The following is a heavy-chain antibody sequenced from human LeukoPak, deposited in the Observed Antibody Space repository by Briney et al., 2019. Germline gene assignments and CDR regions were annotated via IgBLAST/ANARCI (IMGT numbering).Heavy chain of an antibody. CDR2: IDPSDSYT. V-gene: IGHV5-10-1*01. CDR1: GYSFTSYW. Sequence: GESLKISCKGSGYSFTSYWISWVRQMPGKGLEWMGRIDPSDSYTNYSPSFQGHVTISVNKSISTAYLQWSSLKASDTAMYYCARHPVAAVAGPNDYWGQGTLVTVSS. CDR3: ARHPVAAVAGPNDY. D-gene: IGHD6-19*01. J-gene: IGHJ4*02.